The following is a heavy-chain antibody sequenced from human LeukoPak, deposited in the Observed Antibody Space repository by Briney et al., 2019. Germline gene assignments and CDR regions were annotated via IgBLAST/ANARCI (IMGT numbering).Heavy chain of an antibody. J-gene: IGHJ4*02. CDR3: ARVPHHRLWHRGGFDY. CDR2: ISSNGSTI. CDR1: GFTFSSYE. D-gene: IGHD2-2*01. Sequence: PGGSLRLSCAASGFTFSSYEMNWVRQAPGKGLEWVSYISSNGSTIYYADSVKGRFTISRDNAKNSLYLQMNSLRAEDTAVYYCARVPHHRLWHRGGFDYWGQGTLVTVSS. V-gene: IGHV3-48*03.